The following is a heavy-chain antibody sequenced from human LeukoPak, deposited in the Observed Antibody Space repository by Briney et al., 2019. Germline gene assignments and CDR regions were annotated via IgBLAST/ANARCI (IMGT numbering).Heavy chain of an antibody. CDR2: INPSGGST. Sequence: ASVKVSCKASGYTFTSYYMHWVRQAPGQGLEWMGIINPSGGSTSYAQKFQGRVTISVDTSKNQFSLKLSSVTAADTAVYYCARVSSSGYFDAFDIWGQGTMVTVSS. CDR3: ARVSSSGYFDAFDI. V-gene: IGHV1-46*01. J-gene: IGHJ3*02. CDR1: GYTFTSYY. D-gene: IGHD3-22*01.